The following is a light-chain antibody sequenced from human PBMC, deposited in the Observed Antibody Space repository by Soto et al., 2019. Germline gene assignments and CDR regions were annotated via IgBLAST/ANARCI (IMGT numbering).Light chain of an antibody. CDR3: NSYTSTSTLV. J-gene: IGLJ2*01. CDR2: EVI. Sequence: QSALTQPASMSGSPGQSITISCTGTSSDVGGYNYVSWYQQHPGKAPKLLIYEVINRPSGVSHRFSGSKSGNTASLTISGLQAEDEADYYCNSYTSTSTLVFGGGTKVTVL. CDR1: SSDVGGYNY. V-gene: IGLV2-14*01.